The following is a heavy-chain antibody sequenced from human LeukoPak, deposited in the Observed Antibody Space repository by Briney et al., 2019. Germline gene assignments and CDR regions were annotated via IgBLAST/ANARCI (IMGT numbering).Heavy chain of an antibody. J-gene: IGHJ5*02. V-gene: IGHV2-5*02. D-gene: IGHD3-22*01. CDR2: IYWDDDK. CDR1: GFSLSTSGVG. Sequence: SGPTLVNPTQTLTLTCTFSGFSLSTSGVGVGWIRQPPGKALEWLALIYWDDDKRYSPSLKSRLTITKDTSKNQVVLTMTNLDPVDTATYYCAHSSLISLYYYDSSGYSDWFDPWGQGTLVTVSS. CDR3: AHSSLISLYYYDSSGYSDWFDP.